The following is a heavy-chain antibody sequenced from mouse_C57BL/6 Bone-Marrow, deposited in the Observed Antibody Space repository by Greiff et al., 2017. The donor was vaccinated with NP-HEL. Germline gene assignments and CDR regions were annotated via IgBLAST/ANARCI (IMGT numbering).Heavy chain of an antibody. CDR3: ARGLLRKNY. CDR1: GYTFTDYY. V-gene: IGHV1-26*01. CDR2: INPNNGGT. D-gene: IGHD2-3*01. J-gene: IGHJ2*01. Sequence: VHVKQSGPELVKPGASVKISCKASGYTFTDYYMNWVKQSHGKSLEWIGDINPNNGGTSYNQKFKGKATLTVDKSSSTAYMELRSLTSEDSAVYYCARGLLRKNYWGQGTTLTVSS.